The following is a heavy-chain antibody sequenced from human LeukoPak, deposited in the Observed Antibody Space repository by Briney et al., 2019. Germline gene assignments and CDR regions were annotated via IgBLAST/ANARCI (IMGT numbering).Heavy chain of an antibody. CDR3: ARGGSHPYTYNYYMDV. CDR1: GFTVSSNY. CDR2: IYSGGST. D-gene: IGHD3-10*01. V-gene: IGHV3-53*01. Sequence: GGSLRLSCAASGFTVSSNYMSWVRQAPGKGLEWVSIIYSGGSTFYADSVKGRFTISRDNSKNTLYLQMNSLRAEDTAVYYCARGGSHPYTYNYYMDVWGKGTTVTISS. J-gene: IGHJ6*03.